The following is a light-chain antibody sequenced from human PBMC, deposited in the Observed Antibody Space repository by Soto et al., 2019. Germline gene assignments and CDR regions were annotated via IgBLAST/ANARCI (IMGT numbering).Light chain of an antibody. CDR3: QQYGSSGT. Sequence: EIVFTQSPGTLSLSPGKRATLSCRASQSVSNNYLAWYQQKPGQAPRLLIYGASNRATGIPDRFSGSGSGTDFTLTISRLEPEDFAVYYCQQYGSSGTFGQGTKV. J-gene: IGKJ1*01. V-gene: IGKV3-20*01. CDR1: QSVSNNY. CDR2: GAS.